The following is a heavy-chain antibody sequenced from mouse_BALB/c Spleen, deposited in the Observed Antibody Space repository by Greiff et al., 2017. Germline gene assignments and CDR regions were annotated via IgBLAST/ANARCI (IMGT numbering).Heavy chain of an antibody. CDR1: SYTFTDYW. D-gene: IGHD1-1*01. J-gene: IGHJ2*01. CDR3: ARDYYGSRAY. CDR2: IDTSDSYT. V-gene: IGHV1-69*01. Sequence: QVQLKQPGAELVMPGASVKMSCKASSYTFTDYWMHWVKQRPGQGLEWIGAIDTSDSYTSYNQKFKGKATLTVDESSSTAYMQLSSLTSEDSAVYYCARDYYGSRAYWGQGTTLTVSS.